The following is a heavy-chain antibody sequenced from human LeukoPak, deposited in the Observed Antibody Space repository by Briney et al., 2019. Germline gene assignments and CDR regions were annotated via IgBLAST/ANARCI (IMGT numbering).Heavy chain of an antibody. CDR1: GLTFTDFW. CDR2: IKPDGSER. D-gene: IGHD2-2*01. V-gene: IGHV3-7*03. CDR3: SGRDSSRSPRAY. Sequence: GGSLRLSCAASGLTFTDFWMNWVRLAPGRGLEWLANIKPDGSERYYVNSVKGRFAISRDNAKNEVYLEMNSVRAEDTGVYYCSGRDSSRSPRAYWGQGTLVSVSS. J-gene: IGHJ4*02.